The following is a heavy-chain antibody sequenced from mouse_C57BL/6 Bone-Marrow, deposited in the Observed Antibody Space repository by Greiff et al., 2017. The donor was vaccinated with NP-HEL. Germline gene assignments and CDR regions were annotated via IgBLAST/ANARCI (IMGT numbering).Heavy chain of an antibody. Sequence: QVQLQQSGPGLVQPSQSLSITCTVSGFSLTSYGVHWVRQSPGKGLEWLGVIWRGGSTAYNAAFISSLSIPKDNSKSQVCFKMNSLQADDTAIYYCAKKGSRGAYWGQGTLVTVSA. D-gene: IGHD1-1*01. CDR1: GFSLTSYG. V-gene: IGHV2-5*01. J-gene: IGHJ3*01. CDR2: IWRGGST. CDR3: AKKGSRGAY.